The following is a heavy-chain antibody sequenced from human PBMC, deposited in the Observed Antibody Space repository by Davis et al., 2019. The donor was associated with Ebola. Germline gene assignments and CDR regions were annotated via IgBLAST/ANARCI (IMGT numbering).Heavy chain of an antibody. Sequence: GESLKISCAASGFTFSNAWMSWVRQAPGKGLEWVGRIKSKTDGGTTDYAAPVKGRFTISRDDSKNTLYLQMNSLKTEDTAVYYCTAGVGATDHDYWGQGTLVTVSS. CDR2: IKSKTDGGTT. V-gene: IGHV3-15*01. J-gene: IGHJ4*02. D-gene: IGHD1-26*01. CDR1: GFTFSNAW. CDR3: TAGVGATDHDY.